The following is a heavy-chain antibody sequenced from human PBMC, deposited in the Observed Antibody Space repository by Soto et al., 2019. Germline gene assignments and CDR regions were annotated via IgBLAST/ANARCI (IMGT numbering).Heavy chain of an antibody. D-gene: IGHD2-2*01. CDR1: GFTFSSYG. Sequence: EVRLVESGGGLVKPGESLRLSCVASGFTFSSYGMNWVRQAPGKGPEWVSSISSSTNYIYYADSVKGRFTISRDNAKNSLYLQMSSLRAEDTAVYYCARDYAGSSRISVRPLADPWGQGTLVTVSS. J-gene: IGHJ5*02. CDR3: ARDYAGSSRISVRPLADP. V-gene: IGHV3-21*01. CDR2: ISSSTNYI.